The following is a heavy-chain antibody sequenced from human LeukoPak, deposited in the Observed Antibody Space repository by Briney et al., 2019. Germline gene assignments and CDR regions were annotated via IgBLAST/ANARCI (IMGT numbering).Heavy chain of an antibody. CDR2: INPNSGDT. Sequence: ASVKVSCKASGYTFTAYYMHWVRQAPGQGLEWTGWINPNSGDTNYSQKFQDRVTMTRDTSISTAYMELSSLRSDDMAVYYCARWASATTSVDSWGQGTLVTVSS. D-gene: IGHD2/OR15-2a*01. CDR1: GYTFTAYY. V-gene: IGHV1-2*02. CDR3: ARWASATTSVDS. J-gene: IGHJ4*02.